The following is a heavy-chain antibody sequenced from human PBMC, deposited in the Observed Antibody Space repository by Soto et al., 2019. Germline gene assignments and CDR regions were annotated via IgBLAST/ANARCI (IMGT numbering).Heavy chain of an antibody. CDR3: ARVVLAAGPLQKKYYFDY. D-gene: IGHD6-13*01. CDR1: GGSISSGGYY. J-gene: IGHJ4*02. Sequence: TSETLSLTCTVSGGSISSGGYYWSWIRQHPGKGLEWIGYIFYSGSTYYIPSLKSRVTISVDTSKNLFSLKLSFVTAADTAVYYCARVVLAAGPLQKKYYFDYWGQGTLVTVSS. V-gene: IGHV4-31*03. CDR2: IFYSGST.